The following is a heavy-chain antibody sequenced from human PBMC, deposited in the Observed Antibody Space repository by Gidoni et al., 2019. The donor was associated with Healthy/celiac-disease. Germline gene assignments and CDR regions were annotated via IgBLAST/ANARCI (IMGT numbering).Heavy chain of an antibody. CDR1: GFTFSSYG. Sequence: QVQLVESGGGVVQPGRSLRLSCAASGFTFSSYGMHWVRQAPGKGLEGVAVIWYDGSNKYYADSVKGRFTISRDNSKNTLYLQMNSLRAEDTAVYYCARSKRDVTGLLLMAYWGQGTLVTVSS. CDR3: ARSKRDVTGLLLMAY. V-gene: IGHV3-33*01. J-gene: IGHJ4*02. CDR2: IWYDGSNK. D-gene: IGHD2-21*02.